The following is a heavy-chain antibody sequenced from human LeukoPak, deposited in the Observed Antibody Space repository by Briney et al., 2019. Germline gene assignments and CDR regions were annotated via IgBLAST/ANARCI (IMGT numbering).Heavy chain of an antibody. Sequence: GRSLRLSCAASGFTFSTCSMNWVSQAPGKGLEWGSSISSRSDYIYYADSVKGRFTISRDNAKNSLYLQMNSLRADDTAVYYCARDPFQEWELKTLDYWGQGTLVTVSS. CDR3: ARDPFQEWELKTLDY. V-gene: IGHV3-21*01. J-gene: IGHJ4*02. CDR1: GFTFSTCS. D-gene: IGHD1-26*01. CDR2: ISSRSDYI.